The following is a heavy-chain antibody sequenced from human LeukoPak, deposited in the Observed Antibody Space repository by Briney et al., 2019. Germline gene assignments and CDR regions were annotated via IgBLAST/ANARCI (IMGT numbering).Heavy chain of an antibody. J-gene: IGHJ4*02. V-gene: IGHV7-4-1*02. CDR1: GYTFTNYA. CDR3: ARDVHGALDY. CDR2: INTNTANP. D-gene: IGHD3-10*01. Sequence: ASVKVSSKASGYTFTNYALNWVRQAPGQGLEWMGWINTNTANPTYAQGFTGRFVFSLDTSVTTAYLQISSLKAEDTAVYYCARDVHGALDYWGQGTLITVSS.